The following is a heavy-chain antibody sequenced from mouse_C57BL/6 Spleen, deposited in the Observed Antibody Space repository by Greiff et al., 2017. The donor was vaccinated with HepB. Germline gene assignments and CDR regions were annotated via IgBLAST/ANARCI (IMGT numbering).Heavy chain of an antibody. CDR3: AREGGNPSYFDY. V-gene: IGHV1-64*01. J-gene: IGHJ2*01. CDR2: IHPNSGST. CDR1: GYTFTSYW. D-gene: IGHD2-1*01. Sequence: VQLQQPGAELVKPGASVKLSCKASGYTFTSYWMHWVKQRPGQGLEWIGMIHPNSGSTNYNEKFKSKATLTVDKSSSTAYMQLSSLTSEDSAVYYCAREGGNPSYFDYWGQGTTLTVSS.